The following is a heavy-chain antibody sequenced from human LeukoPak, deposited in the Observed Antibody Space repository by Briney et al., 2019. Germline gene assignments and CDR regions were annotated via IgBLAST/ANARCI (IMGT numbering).Heavy chain of an antibody. Sequence: ASVKVSCKASGYTFTSYYMHWVRQATGQGLEWMGIINPSGGSTSYAQKFQGRVTMTRDTSTSTVYMELSSLRSEDTAVYYCAREEGSGWYGYWGQGTLVTVSS. CDR2: INPSGGST. V-gene: IGHV1-46*01. CDR1: GYTFTSYY. D-gene: IGHD6-19*01. CDR3: AREEGSGWYGY. J-gene: IGHJ4*02.